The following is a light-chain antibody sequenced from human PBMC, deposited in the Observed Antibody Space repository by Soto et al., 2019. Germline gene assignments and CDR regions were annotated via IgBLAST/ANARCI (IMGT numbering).Light chain of an antibody. J-gene: IGKJ5*01. Sequence: DIQMTQSPSSLSASVGDRVTITCRACQSISRFLNWYQQKPGKAPNLLIFAASNLQTGVPSRFSGSGSGADFTLTISSLQPEDFATYYCQQSFNALLTFGQGTRLDIK. CDR2: AAS. V-gene: IGKV1-39*01. CDR3: QQSFNALLT. CDR1: QSISRF.